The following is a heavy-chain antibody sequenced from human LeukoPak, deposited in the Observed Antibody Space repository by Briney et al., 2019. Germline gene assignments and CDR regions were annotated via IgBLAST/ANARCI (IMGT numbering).Heavy chain of an antibody. J-gene: IGHJ4*02. Sequence: PSETLSLTCSVSGFTTAYSWGWLRQPPGKGLEWVSAISGSGGSTYYADSMKGRFTISRDNSKNTLYLQMNSLRAEDTAVYYCAKTLGYCSGGSCYSGVIDYWGQGTLVTVSS. V-gene: IGHV3-23*01. CDR1: GFTTAYS. CDR2: ISGSGGST. D-gene: IGHD2-15*01. CDR3: AKTLGYCSGGSCYSGVIDY.